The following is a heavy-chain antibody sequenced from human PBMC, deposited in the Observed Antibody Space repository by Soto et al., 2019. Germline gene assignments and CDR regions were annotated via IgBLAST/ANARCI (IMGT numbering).Heavy chain of an antibody. Sequence: QMQLQESGPGLVKPSETLSLICTVSSGSITSEQRWSWVRQPPGKGLEWIGEIHHSGSTNENPSLRSRVTMSVDKSKNQFSLKLYSVTAADTAVYFCARSFGWYAIDHWGQGTLVIVSS. CDR3: ARSFGWYAIDH. J-gene: IGHJ4*02. CDR2: IHHSGST. CDR1: SGSITSEQR. D-gene: IGHD6-19*01. V-gene: IGHV4-4*02.